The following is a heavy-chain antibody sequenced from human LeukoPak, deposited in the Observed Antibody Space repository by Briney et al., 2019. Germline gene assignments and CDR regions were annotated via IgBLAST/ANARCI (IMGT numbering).Heavy chain of an antibody. D-gene: IGHD3-10*01. J-gene: IGHJ4*02. CDR2: ISSSSSYI. CDR3: ASYYGSGSAYFDH. V-gene: IGHV3-21*01. CDR1: GFRFSDYS. Sequence: GGSLRLSCAVSGFRFSDYSMNWVRQAPGKGLEWVSSISSSSSYIYYADSVKGRFTISRDNAKNSLYLQMNSLRAEDTAVYYCASYYGSGSAYFDHWGQGTLVTVSS.